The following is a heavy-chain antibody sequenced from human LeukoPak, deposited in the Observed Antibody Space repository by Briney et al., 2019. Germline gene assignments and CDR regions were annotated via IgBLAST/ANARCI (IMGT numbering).Heavy chain of an antibody. CDR3: ARDEPKSYQLSDAFDI. CDR2: ISWNSGSM. CDR1: GFTFDDYA. D-gene: IGHD2-2*01. Sequence: PGGSLRLSCAAAGFTFDDYAMHWVRQAPGKGLEWVSGISWNSGSMDYADSVKGRFTISRDNAKNSLYLQMNSLRAEDTALYYCARDEPKSYQLSDAFDIWGQGTMVTVSS. J-gene: IGHJ3*02. V-gene: IGHV3-9*01.